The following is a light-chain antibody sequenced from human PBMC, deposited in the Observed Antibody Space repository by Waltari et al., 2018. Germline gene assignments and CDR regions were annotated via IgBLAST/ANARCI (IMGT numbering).Light chain of an antibody. Sequence: EVVLTQTPGTLSLSPGERATLSCRASQIISKYLVWYQQRPGQAPRLLIYAASTRATGIPDRFSGSGFGTDFSLTISRLEPEDFAVYYCQNHERLPATFGQGTRVEIK. CDR2: AAS. J-gene: IGKJ1*01. CDR3: QNHERLPAT. V-gene: IGKV3-20*01. CDR1: QIISKY.